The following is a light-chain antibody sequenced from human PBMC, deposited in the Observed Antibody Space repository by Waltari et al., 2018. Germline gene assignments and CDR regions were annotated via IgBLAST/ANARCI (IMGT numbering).Light chain of an antibody. CDR2: GAS. J-gene: IGKJ2*01. CDR1: QSISRN. V-gene: IGKV3-15*01. CDR3: QQYNNWRT. Sequence: EILMTPSPPTLSVSPGERATLSCRASQSISRNLAWYQQKPGQAPRLLIYGASTRATGIPARFSGSESGTEFTLTISSLQSEDFAVYYCQQYNNWRTFGQGTKLEIK.